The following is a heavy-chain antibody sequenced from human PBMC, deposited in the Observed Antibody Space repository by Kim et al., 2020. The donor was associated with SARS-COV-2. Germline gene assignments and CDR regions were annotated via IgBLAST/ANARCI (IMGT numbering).Heavy chain of an antibody. J-gene: IGHJ4*02. CDR1: GGSVSSGSYY. Sequence: SETLSLTCTVSGGSVSSGSYYWSWIRQPPGKGLEWIGYIYYSGSTNYNPSLKSRVTISVDTSKNQFSLKLSSVTAADTAVYYCASGYYYRYFDYWGQGTLVTVSS. CDR2: IYYSGST. CDR3: ASGYYYRYFDY. V-gene: IGHV4-61*01. D-gene: IGHD3-22*01.